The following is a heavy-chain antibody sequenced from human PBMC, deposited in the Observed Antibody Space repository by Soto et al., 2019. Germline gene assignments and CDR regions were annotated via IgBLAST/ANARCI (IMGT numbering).Heavy chain of an antibody. CDR2: VSTGGST. D-gene: IGHD2-15*01. V-gene: IGHV3-23*01. J-gene: IGHJ4*02. Sequence: GGSLRLSCAASGFTFSGYAMGWVRQGPGKGLEWVAVVSTGGSTHYADSVRGRFTISRDNSKNTLSLQMNSLTAEDTAVYFCAKRRGAGGHFDYWGQGALVTVSS. CDR1: GFTFSGYA. CDR3: AKRRGAGGHFDY.